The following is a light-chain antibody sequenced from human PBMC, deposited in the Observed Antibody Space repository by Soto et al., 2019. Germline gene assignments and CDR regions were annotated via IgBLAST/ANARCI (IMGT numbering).Light chain of an antibody. J-gene: IGKJ1*01. CDR3: QQSNNWTRT. CDR1: QSVSRN. CDR2: GAS. V-gene: IGKV3-15*01. Sequence: EIVMTQSPASRSLSPGERGTLSCGASQSVSRNLAWYQQKPGQAPRLLSYGASTRATGIPARFSGSVSGTEVTLTISSLQYEDCAVYYCQQSNNWTRTFGQGTKVDIK.